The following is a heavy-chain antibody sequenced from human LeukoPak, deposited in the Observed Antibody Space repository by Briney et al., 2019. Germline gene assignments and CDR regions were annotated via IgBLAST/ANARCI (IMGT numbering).Heavy chain of an antibody. V-gene: IGHV1-69*13. D-gene: IGHD3-3*01. J-gene: IGHJ4*02. CDR3: ARPRTYYDFWRGYPPFDY. CDR2: IIPIFGTA. Sequence: GASVKVSCKASVGTFSSYAISWVRQAPGQGLEWMGGIIPIFGTANYAQKFQGRVTITADESTSTVYMELSSLRSEDTAVYYCARPRTYYDFWRGYPPFDYWGQGTLVTVSS. CDR1: VGTFSSYA.